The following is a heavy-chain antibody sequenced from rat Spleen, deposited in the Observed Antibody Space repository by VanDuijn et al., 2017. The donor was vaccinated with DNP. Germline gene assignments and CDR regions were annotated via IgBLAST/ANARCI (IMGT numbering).Heavy chain of an antibody. Sequence: EVQLVESGGGLVQPGRSLKLSCAASGFTFSNYGMAWIRQVPGKGLEWVASISNEGRRVYYGDSVKGRFTISRDNAKSTLYLQMNSLRSEDTATYYCERHVDAWGQGTSVTVSS. CDR2: ISNEGRRV. J-gene: IGHJ4*01. CDR3: ERHVDA. V-gene: IGHV5-22*01. CDR1: GFTFSNYG.